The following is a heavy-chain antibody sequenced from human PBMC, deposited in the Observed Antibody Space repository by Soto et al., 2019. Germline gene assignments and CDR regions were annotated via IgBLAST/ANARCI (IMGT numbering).Heavy chain of an antibody. CDR3: ADAITMVRGLYYQKDV. Sequence: GGSLRLSCAASGFTFSSYAMSWVRQAPGKGLEWVSAISGRGGSTYYADSVKGRFTISRDNSKNTLYLQMNSLRAEDTAVYYCADAITMVRGLYYQKDVWGKGTPVTVSS. J-gene: IGHJ6*03. V-gene: IGHV3-23*01. D-gene: IGHD3-10*01. CDR1: GFTFSSYA. CDR2: ISGRGGST.